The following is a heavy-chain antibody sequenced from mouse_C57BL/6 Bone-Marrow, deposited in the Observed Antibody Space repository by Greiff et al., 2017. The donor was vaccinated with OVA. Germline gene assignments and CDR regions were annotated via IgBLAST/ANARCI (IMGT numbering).Heavy chain of an antibody. CDR2: IYPGDGDT. Sequence: QVQLQQSGPELVKPGASVKISCKASGYAFSSSWMNWVKQRPGKGLEWIGRIYPGDGDTNNNGKFKGKATLTADKSSSTAYMQLSSLTSEDSAVYFCAGLRRYYAMDYWGQGTSVTVSS. V-gene: IGHV1-82*01. CDR1: GYAFSSSW. CDR3: AGLRRYYAMDY. D-gene: IGHD2-12*01. J-gene: IGHJ4*01.